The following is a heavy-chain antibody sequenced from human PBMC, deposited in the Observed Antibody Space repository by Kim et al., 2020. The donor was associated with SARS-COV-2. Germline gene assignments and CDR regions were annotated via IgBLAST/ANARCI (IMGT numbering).Heavy chain of an antibody. CDR1: GRSFSGYS. Sequence: SETLSLTCAVYGRSFSGYSWSYIRQPPGKGLEWIGEINHSGSTNYNPSLKNRVTSSVNTSKNQFCLKLISVTDADTAVYYYARGISDDYVWGSYRSDRFDYWGQGTLVTVSS. J-gene: IGHJ4*02. V-gene: IGHV4-34*01. D-gene: IGHD3-16*02. CDR3: ARGISDDYVWGSYRSDRFDY. CDR2: INHSGST.